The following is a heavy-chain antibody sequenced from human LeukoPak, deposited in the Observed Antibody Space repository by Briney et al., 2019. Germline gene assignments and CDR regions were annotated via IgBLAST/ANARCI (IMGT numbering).Heavy chain of an antibody. CDR1: GGSISSGDYY. D-gene: IGHD3-22*01. CDR2: IYYSGST. CDR3: ARGTYYYDSSGYYYYYYGMDV. V-gene: IGHV4-30-4*01. Sequence: KTSETLSLTCTVSGGSISSGDYYWSWIRQPPGKGLEWIGYIYYSGSTYYNPSLNSRVTISVDTSKNQFSLKLSSVTAADTAVYYCARGTYYYDSSGYYYYYYGMDVWGQGTTVTVSS. J-gene: IGHJ6*02.